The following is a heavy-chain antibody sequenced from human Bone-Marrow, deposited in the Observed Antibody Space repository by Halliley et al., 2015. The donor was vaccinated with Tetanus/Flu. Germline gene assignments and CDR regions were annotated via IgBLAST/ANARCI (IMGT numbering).Heavy chain of an antibody. CDR3: AKSSHFYDRSGFDY. Sequence: TASGFTFSTYAMGWVRQAPGKGLEWVSTITFSGDSTFYADSVKGRFTISRDNSKNTLYLQMNSLRAEDTAVYYCAKSSHFYDRSGFDYWGQGTLFTVSS. J-gene: IGHJ4*02. CDR1: GFTFSTYA. V-gene: IGHV3-23*01. D-gene: IGHD3-22*01. CDR2: ITFSGDST.